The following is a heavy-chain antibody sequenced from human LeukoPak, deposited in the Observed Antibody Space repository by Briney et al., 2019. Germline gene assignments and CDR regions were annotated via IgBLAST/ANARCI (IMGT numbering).Heavy chain of an antibody. V-gene: IGHV3-23*01. CDR2: ISGSGGST. J-gene: IGHJ4*02. Sequence: GGSLSLSCEASGSTFSSYEMNWFRKAPGKGLEWVSAISGSGGSTYYADSVKGRFTISRDNSKNTLYLQMNSLRAEDTAIYYCAKGPLRGVTKGPIDFWGQGTLVTVSS. CDR1: GSTFSSYE. CDR3: AKGPLRGVTKGPIDF. D-gene: IGHD3-10*01.